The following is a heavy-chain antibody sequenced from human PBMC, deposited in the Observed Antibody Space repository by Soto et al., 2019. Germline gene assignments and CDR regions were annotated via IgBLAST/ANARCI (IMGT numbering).Heavy chain of an antibody. Sequence: QVQLVESGAEVKKPGASVKVSCKASGYTFTNYGISWVRQAPGQGLEWMGWISGYNGNTKYAQKFQGRVTMTTDTPTNTAYMDLRSRRSDDTAVYYCARDREYYYDSSGNYYYHYGMDVWGQGTTVTVS. V-gene: IGHV1-18*04. J-gene: IGHJ6*02. CDR1: GYTFTNYG. CDR3: ARDREYYYDSSGNYYYHYGMDV. CDR2: ISGYNGNT. D-gene: IGHD3-22*01.